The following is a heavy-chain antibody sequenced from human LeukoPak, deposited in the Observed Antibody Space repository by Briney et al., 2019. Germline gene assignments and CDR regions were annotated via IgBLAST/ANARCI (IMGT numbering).Heavy chain of an antibody. CDR3: AREREYCSGGSCRRWFDP. CDR2: IYYSGST. Sequence: PSETLSLTCTVSAGSISSYYWNWVRQPPGKGLEWIGYIYYSGSTNFNPSLKSRVTISVDTSKNHFSLKLSSVTAADTAVYYCAREREYCSGGSCRRWFDPWGQGTLVTVSS. CDR1: AGSISSYY. D-gene: IGHD2-15*01. V-gene: IGHV4-59*01. J-gene: IGHJ5*02.